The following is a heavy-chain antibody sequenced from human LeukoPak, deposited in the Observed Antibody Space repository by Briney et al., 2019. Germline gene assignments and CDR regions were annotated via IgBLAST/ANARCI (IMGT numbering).Heavy chain of an antibody. J-gene: IGHJ4*02. CDR3: ACLWSPLDY. CDR2: INPNSGGT. V-gene: IGHV1-2*02. CDR1: GYTFTGYY. D-gene: IGHD3-10*01. Sequence: GASVKVSCKASGYTFTGYYMHWVRQAPGQGLEWMGWINPNSGGTNYAQKFQGRVTITADKSTSTAYMELSSLRSEDTAVYYCACLWSPLDYWGQGTLVTVSS.